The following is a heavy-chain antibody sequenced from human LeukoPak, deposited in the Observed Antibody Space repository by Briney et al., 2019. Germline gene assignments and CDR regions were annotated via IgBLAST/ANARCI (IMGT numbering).Heavy chain of an antibody. CDR1: GGSISSSSYY. CDR2: INHSGST. CDR3: ARGKGDYVWGSYRSSGAFDI. V-gene: IGHV4-39*07. J-gene: IGHJ3*02. Sequence: SETLSLICTVSGGSISSSSYYWSWIRQPPGKGLEWIGEINHSGSTNYNPSLKSRVTISVDTSKNQFSLKLSSVTAADTAVYYCARGKGDYVWGSYRSSGAFDIWGQGTMVTVSS. D-gene: IGHD3-16*02.